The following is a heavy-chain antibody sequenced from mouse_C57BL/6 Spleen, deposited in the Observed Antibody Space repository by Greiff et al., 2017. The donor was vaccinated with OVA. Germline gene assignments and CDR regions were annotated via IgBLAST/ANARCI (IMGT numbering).Heavy chain of an antibody. CDR3: ARCYYYGSSYVLDY. Sequence: QVQLKQPGAELVMPGASVKLSCKASGYTFTSYWMHWVKQRPGQGLEWIGEIDPSDSYTNYNQKFKGKSTLTVDKSSSTAYMQLSSLTSEDSAVYYCARCYYYGSSYVLDYWGQGTTLTVSS. CDR2: IDPSDSYT. CDR1: GYTFTSYW. J-gene: IGHJ2*01. D-gene: IGHD1-1*01. V-gene: IGHV1-69*01.